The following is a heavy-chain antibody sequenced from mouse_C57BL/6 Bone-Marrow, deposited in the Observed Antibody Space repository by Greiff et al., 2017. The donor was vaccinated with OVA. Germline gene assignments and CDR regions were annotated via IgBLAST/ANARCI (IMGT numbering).Heavy chain of an antibody. J-gene: IGHJ2*01. CDR2: IYPGSGNI. D-gene: IGHD2-2*01. CDR1: GYTFTDYY. Sequence: QVQLKESGAELVRPGASVKLSCKASGYTFTDYYISWVKQRPGQGLEWIARIYPGSGNIYYNEKFKGKATLTAEKSSSTAYMQLSSLTSDDSAVYFCARSERLRDDFDYWGQGTTLTVSS. CDR3: ARSERLRDDFDY. V-gene: IGHV1-76*01.